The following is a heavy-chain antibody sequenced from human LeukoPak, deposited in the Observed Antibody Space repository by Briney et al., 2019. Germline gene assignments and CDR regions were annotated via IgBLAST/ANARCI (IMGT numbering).Heavy chain of an antibody. CDR3: ANGSGDDPALDAFDI. J-gene: IGHJ3*02. CDR2: INPNSGGT. D-gene: IGHD3-10*01. Sequence: ASVKVSCKTSGYTFTGYFMHWVRQAPGQGLEWMGWINPNSGGTNYAQKFQGRVTMTRDTSISTAYMELSRLRSDDTAVYYCANGSGDDPALDAFDIWGQGTMVTVSS. CDR1: GYTFTGYF. V-gene: IGHV1-2*02.